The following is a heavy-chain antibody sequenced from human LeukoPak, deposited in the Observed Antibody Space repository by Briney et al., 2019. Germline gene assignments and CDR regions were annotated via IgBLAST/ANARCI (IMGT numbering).Heavy chain of an antibody. D-gene: IGHD4-17*01. CDR1: GGTFSSYA. CDR3: ASYSTTVTAYYFDY. V-gene: IGHV1-69*06. Sequence: ASVKVSCKASGGTFSSYAISWVRQAPGQGLEWMGGIIPIFGTANYAQKFQGRVTITADKSTSTAYMELSSLRSEDTAVYYCASYSTTVTAYYFDYWGQGTLVTVSS. CDR2: IIPIFGTA. J-gene: IGHJ4*02.